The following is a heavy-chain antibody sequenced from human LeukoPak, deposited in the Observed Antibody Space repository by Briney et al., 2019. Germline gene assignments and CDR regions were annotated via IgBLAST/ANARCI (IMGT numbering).Heavy chain of an antibody. D-gene: IGHD5-24*01. CDR3: AKDRHRSRDGYYPVFDY. V-gene: IGHV3-23*01. CDR2: ISGSGGST. CDR1: GFTFSSYA. J-gene: IGHJ4*02. Sequence: GGSLRLSCAASGFTFSSYAMSWVRQAPGKGLEWVLAISGSGGSTYYADSVKGRFTISRDNSKNTLYLQINSLRAEDTAVYYCAKDRHRSRDGYYPVFDYWGQGTLVTGSS.